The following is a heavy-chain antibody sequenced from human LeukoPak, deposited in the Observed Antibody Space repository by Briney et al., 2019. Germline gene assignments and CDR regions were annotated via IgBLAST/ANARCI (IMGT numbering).Heavy chain of an antibody. D-gene: IGHD5-12*01. CDR2: IMPNTGDT. J-gene: IGHJ4*02. Sequence: GASVKVSCKASGYIFYGYYIHWVRQAPGRGLEWMGWIMPNTGDTNYAQQFLGRVTMTRDTSPSTAYMELDRLTSDDTAVYFCARERTAPIRDFDSWGQGTLVTVSS. CDR3: ARERTAPIRDFDS. CDR1: GYIFYGYY. V-gene: IGHV1-2*02.